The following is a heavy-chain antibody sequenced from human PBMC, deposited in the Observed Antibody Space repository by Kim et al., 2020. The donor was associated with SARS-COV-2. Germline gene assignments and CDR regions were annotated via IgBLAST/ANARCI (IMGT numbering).Heavy chain of an antibody. CDR1: GFTFSSYE. CDR3: ARSSTVTTGGGVFDY. D-gene: IGHD4-17*01. CDR2: ISGTGTTI. J-gene: IGHJ4*02. V-gene: IGHV3-48*03. Sequence: GGSLRLSCAASGFTFSSYEMNWVRQAPGKGLEWVSYISGTGTTIHSADSVKGRFTISRDNAKNSLYLQMNSLRAEDTAVYYCARSSTVTTGGGVFDYWGQGTLVTVSS.